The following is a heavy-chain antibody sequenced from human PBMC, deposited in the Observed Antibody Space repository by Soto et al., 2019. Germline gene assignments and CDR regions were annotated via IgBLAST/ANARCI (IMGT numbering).Heavy chain of an antibody. D-gene: IGHD1-26*01. CDR3: ARQVGATTFDC. Sequence: QITLKESGPTLVKPTQTLTLTCTFSGFSLSTSGVGVGWIRQPPGKALEWLALIYWDDDKRYSPSLKSRLTITKDTSNNQVVLTMTNMDTVDTATYYCARQVGATTFDCWGQGTLVTVSS. CDR2: IYWDDDK. J-gene: IGHJ4*02. CDR1: GFSLSTSGVG. V-gene: IGHV2-5*02.